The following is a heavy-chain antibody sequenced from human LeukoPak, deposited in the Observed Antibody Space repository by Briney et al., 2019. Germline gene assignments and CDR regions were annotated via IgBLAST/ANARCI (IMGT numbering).Heavy chain of an antibody. CDR2: IIPIFGIA. J-gene: IGHJ5*02. CDR1: GGTFSSYA. Sequence: SVKVSCKASGGTFSSYAISWVRQAPGQGLEWMGRIIPIFGIANYAQKFQGRVTITADKSTSTAYTELSSLRSEDTAEYYCAREGVDTAMVNGWFDPWGQGTLVTVSS. V-gene: IGHV1-69*04. D-gene: IGHD5-18*01. CDR3: AREGVDTAMVNGWFDP.